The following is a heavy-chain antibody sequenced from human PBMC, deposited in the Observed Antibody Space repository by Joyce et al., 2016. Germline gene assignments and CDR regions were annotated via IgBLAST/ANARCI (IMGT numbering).Heavy chain of an antibody. J-gene: IGHJ6*03. CDR1: GYSFTGYY. Sequence: QVQLVQDGAEVKKPGASVKVSCKASGYSFTGYYMHWVRQAPGQGVGWMGRINPDSGGTNYAQKFPGRVTMTRDTSISTAYMELSSLRSDDTAVYYCARDYCSGGTCYDYYYYYMDVWGKGTTVTVSS. D-gene: IGHD2-15*01. CDR3: ARDYCSGGTCYDYYYYYMDV. CDR2: INPDSGGT. V-gene: IGHV1-2*06.